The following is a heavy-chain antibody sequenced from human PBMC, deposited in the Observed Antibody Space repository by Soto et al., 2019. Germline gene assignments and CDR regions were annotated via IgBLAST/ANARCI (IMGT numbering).Heavy chain of an antibody. Sequence: SETLSLTCTVSGGSISSGGYYWSWIRQHPGKGLEWIGYIYYSGTTNFSPSLKSRVSISVDTSKNQFSLKLSSVTAADTAVYNCAIVTGEAGPEYFQHWGQGTLVTSPQ. J-gene: IGHJ1*01. D-gene: IGHD7-27*01. CDR2: IYYSGTT. CDR1: GGSISSGGYY. V-gene: IGHV4-61*08. CDR3: AIVTGEAGPEYFQH.